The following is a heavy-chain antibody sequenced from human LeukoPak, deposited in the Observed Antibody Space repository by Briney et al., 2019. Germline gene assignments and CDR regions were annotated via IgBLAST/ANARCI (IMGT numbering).Heavy chain of an antibody. J-gene: IGHJ3*01. CDR3: ARDSDYAFDV. V-gene: IGHV3-48*01. D-gene: IGHD2-21*02. CDR1: GFTFSTYT. Sequence: GGSLRLSCAASGFTFSTYTMNWVRQAPGKGLEWISYIRTSTSTISYADSVKGRFAISTDNAQNPLYLQMNSLRAEDTAVYFCARDSDYAFDVWGQGTMVTATS. CDR2: IRTSTSTI.